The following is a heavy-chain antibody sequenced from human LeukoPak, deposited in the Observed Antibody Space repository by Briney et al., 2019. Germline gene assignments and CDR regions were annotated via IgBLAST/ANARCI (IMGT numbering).Heavy chain of an antibody. CDR3: AGSGGGVYCSSISCRDAFDI. CDR2: ISTSSSYI. CDR1: GFTFSTYI. J-gene: IGHJ3*02. V-gene: IGHV3-21*01. Sequence: GGSLRLSCAASGFTFSTYIMNWVRQAPGKGLEWVSSISTSSSYIYYADSVKGRFTTSRDTANNSLYMQMKNLRAEDTAVYYCAGSGGGVYCSSISCRDAFDIWGQGTMVTVSS. D-gene: IGHD2-2*01.